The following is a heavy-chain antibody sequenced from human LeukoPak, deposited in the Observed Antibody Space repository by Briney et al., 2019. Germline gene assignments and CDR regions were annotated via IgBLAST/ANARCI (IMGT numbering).Heavy chain of an antibody. Sequence: GGSLRLSCAASGFTFNIWPITWVPDAPGMGLEWVSSISGDGGGTYYADSVKGQFTVSRDNSKNSLYLEINSLRVEDTAVYDCAKWAGSGEQTKRYFGPFDFWGQGTLVTVSS. D-gene: IGHD1/OR15-1a*01. CDR2: ISGDGGGT. V-gene: IGHV3-23*01. J-gene: IGHJ4*02. CDR1: GFTFNIWP. CDR3: AKWAGSGEQTKRYFGPFDF.